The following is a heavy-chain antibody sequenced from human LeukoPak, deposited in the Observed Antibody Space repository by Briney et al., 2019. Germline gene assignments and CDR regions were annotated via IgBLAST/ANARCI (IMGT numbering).Heavy chain of an antibody. Sequence: PGGSLRLSCAASGFTFSSYSMNWVRQAPGKGLEWVSGISWNSGSIGYADSVKGRFTISRDNAKNSLYLQMNSLRAEDTALYYCAKEGGPGITMVRGVYRSGYYYYGMDVWGQGTTVTVSS. CDR3: AKEGGPGITMVRGVYRSGYYYYGMDV. CDR1: GFTFSSYS. CDR2: ISWNSGSI. J-gene: IGHJ6*02. V-gene: IGHV3-9*01. D-gene: IGHD3-10*01.